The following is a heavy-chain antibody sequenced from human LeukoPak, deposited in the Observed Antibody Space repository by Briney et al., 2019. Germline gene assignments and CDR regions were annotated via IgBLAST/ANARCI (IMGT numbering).Heavy chain of an antibody. CDR1: GFTFDDYA. J-gene: IGHJ6*02. V-gene: IGHV3-9*01. Sequence: SLRLSCAASGFTFDDYAMRWVRQAPGKGLEWVSGISWNSGSIGYADSVKGRFTISRDDAKNSLYLQMNSLRAEDTAVYYCARNAWKSSDSGRGRMDVWGQGTTVTVSS. D-gene: IGHD1-1*01. CDR3: ARNAWKSSDSGRGRMDV. CDR2: ISWNSGSI.